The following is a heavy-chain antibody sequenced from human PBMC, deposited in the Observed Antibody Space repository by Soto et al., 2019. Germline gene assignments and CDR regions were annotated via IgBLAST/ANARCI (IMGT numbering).Heavy chain of an antibody. J-gene: IGHJ4*02. V-gene: IGHV3-11*05. CDR3: ARDLGLSSSNYFDF. CDR2: ISGSTDYL. Sequence: QVQLVESGGDLVKPGGSLRLSCAASGFTFTDYYMSWLRQAPGQGPQWLSYISGSTDYLNYADSVKGRFTISRDNAKNLLYLQMTSLRADDTAVYYCARDLGLSSSNYFDFWGQGTLVTVSS. D-gene: IGHD3-10*01. CDR1: GFTFTDYY.